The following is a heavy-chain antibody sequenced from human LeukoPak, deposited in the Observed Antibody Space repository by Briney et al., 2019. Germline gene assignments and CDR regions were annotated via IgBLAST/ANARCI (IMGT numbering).Heavy chain of an antibody. Sequence: GGSLRLSCAASGFTFSSYAMSWVRQAPGKGLEWVSAISGSGGSTYYADSVKGRFTISRDNSKNTLYLQMNSLRAEDTDVYYCAKVLLWFGELPGADYWGQGTLVTVSS. CDR2: ISGSGGST. D-gene: IGHD3-10*01. CDR1: GFTFSSYA. V-gene: IGHV3-23*01. J-gene: IGHJ4*02. CDR3: AKVLLWFGELPGADY.